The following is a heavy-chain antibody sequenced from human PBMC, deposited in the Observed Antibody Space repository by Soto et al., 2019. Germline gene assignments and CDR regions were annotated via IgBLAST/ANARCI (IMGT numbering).Heavy chain of an antibody. CDR2: ISSSGSTI. D-gene: IGHD1-1*01. V-gene: IGHV3-11*01. CDR1: GFTFSDYY. J-gene: IGHJ4*02. CDR3: ASVPAGWLQLSDY. Sequence: QVQLVESGGGLVKPGGSLRLSCAASGFTFSDYYMSWIRQAPGKGLEWVSYISSSGSTIYYAVSVKGRFTISRDNAKTSLYLQMNSLRAEDTAVYYWASVPAGWLQLSDYWGQGTLVRFSS.